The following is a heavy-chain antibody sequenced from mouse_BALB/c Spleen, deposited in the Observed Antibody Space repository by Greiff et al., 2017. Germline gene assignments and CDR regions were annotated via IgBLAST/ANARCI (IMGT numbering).Heavy chain of an antibody. D-gene: IGHD2-4*01. CDR2: ISSSGSYT. V-gene: IGHV5-9-4*01. J-gene: IGHJ4*01. Sequence: DVMLVESGGGLVKPGGSLKLSCAASGFTFSSYAMSWVRQSPEKRLEWVAEISSSGSYTYYPDTVTGRFTISRDNAKNTLYLEMSSLRSEDTAMYYCARVITGNYYAMDYWGQGTSVTVSS. CDR3: ARVITGNYYAMDY. CDR1: GFTFSSYA.